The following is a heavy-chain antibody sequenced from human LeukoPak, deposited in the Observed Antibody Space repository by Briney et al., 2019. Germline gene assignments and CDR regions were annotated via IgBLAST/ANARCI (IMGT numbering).Heavy chain of an antibody. CDR3: ARRFGSGDYFDY. D-gene: IGHD2-15*01. CDR1: GGSISSYY. V-gene: IGHV4-59*01. Sequence: SETLSLTCTVSGGSISSYYWSWIRQPPGRGLEWIGYVYYSGSPNYSPSLKSRVTISVDTSKNQFSLKLSSVTAADTAVYYCARRFGSGDYFDYWGQGTLVTVSS. J-gene: IGHJ4*02. CDR2: VYYSGSP.